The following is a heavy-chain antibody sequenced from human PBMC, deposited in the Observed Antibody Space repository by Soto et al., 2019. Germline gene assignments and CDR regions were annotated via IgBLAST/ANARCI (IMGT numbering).Heavy chain of an antibody. J-gene: IGHJ4*02. CDR1: GGSISSGDYY. D-gene: IGHD3-10*01. V-gene: IGHV4-30-4*01. CDR2: IYYSGST. Sequence: PSETLSLTCTVSGGSISSGDYYWSWIRQPPGKGLEWIGYIYYSGSTYYNPSLKSRVTISVDTSKNQFSLKLSSVTAADTAVYYFARVGGFGATTIDFWGQGTLDTGSS. CDR3: ARVGGFGATTIDF.